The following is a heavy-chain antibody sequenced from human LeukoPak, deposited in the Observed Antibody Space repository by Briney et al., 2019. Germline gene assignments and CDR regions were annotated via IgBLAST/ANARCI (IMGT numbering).Heavy chain of an antibody. V-gene: IGHV3-30*04. CDR1: GFTFSSYA. Sequence: PGRSLRLSCAASGFTFSSYAMHWVRQAPGKGLEWVAVISYGGSNKYYADSVKGRFTISRDNSKNTLYLQMNSLRAEDTAVYYCARDRDYGSGSKDYWGQGTLVTVSS. J-gene: IGHJ4*02. D-gene: IGHD3-10*01. CDR2: ISYGGSNK. CDR3: ARDRDYGSGSKDY.